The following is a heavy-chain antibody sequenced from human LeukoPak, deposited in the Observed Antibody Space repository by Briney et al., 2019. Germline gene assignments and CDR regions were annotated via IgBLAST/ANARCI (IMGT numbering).Heavy chain of an antibody. CDR2: ISAYNGNT. D-gene: IGHD3-22*01. V-gene: IGHV1-18*01. CDR3: ARDFSDSSGYYPLGY. CDR1: GYTFTSYG. Sequence: EASVKVSCKASGYTFTSYGISWVRQAPGQGLEWMGWISAYNGNTNYAQKLQGRVTMTTDTSTSTAYMELSSLRSEDTAVYYCARDFSDSSGYYPLGYWGQGTLVTVSS. J-gene: IGHJ4*02.